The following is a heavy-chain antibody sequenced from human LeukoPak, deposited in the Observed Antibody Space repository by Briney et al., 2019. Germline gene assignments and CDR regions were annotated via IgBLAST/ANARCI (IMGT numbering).Heavy chain of an antibody. V-gene: IGHV3-15*01. Sequence: GGSLRLSCAASGFTFSNAWMSWVRQAPGKGLEWVGRIKSKTDGGTTDYAAPVKGRFTISRDDSKNTLYLQMNSLKTEDTAVYYCTTRLGYCSGGSCPLAYYYYYMDVWGKGTTVTVSS. D-gene: IGHD2-15*01. J-gene: IGHJ6*03. CDR1: GFTFSNAW. CDR3: TTRLGYCSGGSCPLAYYYYYMDV. CDR2: IKSKTDGGTT.